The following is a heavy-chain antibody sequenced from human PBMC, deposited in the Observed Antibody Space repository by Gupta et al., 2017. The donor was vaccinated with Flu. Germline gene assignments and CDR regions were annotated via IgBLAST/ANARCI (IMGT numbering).Heavy chain of an antibody. CDR3: AGVIPVAATDKDAFDL. V-gene: IGHV1-2*02. CDR2: INPNGGGT. J-gene: IGHJ3*01. D-gene: IGHD2-15*01. Sequence: APGQVLEWMGWINPNGGGTQYAQKFQGRVTMTRDTSISTAYMDLSRLRSDDTAVYYCAGVIPVAATDKDAFDLWGQGTMVTVSS.